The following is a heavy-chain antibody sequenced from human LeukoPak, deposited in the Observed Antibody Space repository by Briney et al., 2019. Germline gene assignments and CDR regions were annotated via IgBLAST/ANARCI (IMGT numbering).Heavy chain of an antibody. CDR3: AKGSYYYDSADYFDY. Sequence: GGSLRLSCAASGFTFSSYALSWVRQAPGKGLEWVSTLSGSGGNTYYADSVKGRVTISRDNSKNTLYLQMNSLRAEDTAVYHCAKGSYYYDSADYFDYWGQGTLVTVSS. CDR1: GFTFSSYA. CDR2: LSGSGGNT. D-gene: IGHD3-22*01. V-gene: IGHV3-23*01. J-gene: IGHJ4*02.